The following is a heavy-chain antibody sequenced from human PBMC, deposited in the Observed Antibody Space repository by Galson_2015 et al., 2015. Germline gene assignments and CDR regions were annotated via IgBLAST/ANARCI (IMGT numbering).Heavy chain of an antibody. CDR1: LYSFPTYW. V-gene: IGHV5-51*01. J-gene: IGHJ3*01. CDR2: IYPGDSDT. CDR3: ARRQYCSGGSCFSGAFDF. D-gene: IGHD2-15*01. Sequence: QSGAEVKKPGESLKISCQGSLYSFPTYWIAWVRQMPGKGLEWMGIIYPGDSDTRYSPSFQGQVTISADKSISTAYLQWSSLKASDTAIYYCARRQYCSGGSCFSGAFDFWGQGTMVTVSS.